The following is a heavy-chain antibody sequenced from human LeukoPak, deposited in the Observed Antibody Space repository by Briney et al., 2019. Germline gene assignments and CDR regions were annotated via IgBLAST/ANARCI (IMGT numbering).Heavy chain of an antibody. CDR3: ARVDYGDYVFDY. J-gene: IGHJ4*02. CDR1: GGSISSSSYY. D-gene: IGHD4-17*01. CDR2: IYYSGST. V-gene: IGHV4-39*07. Sequence: PSETLSLTCTVSGGSISSSSYYWGWIRQPPGKGLEWIGSIYYSGSTNYNPSLKSRVTISVDTSKNQFSLKLSSVTAADTAVYYCARVDYGDYVFDYWGQGTLVTVSS.